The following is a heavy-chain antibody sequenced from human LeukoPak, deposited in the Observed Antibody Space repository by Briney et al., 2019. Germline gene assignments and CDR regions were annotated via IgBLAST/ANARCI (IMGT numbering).Heavy chain of an antibody. J-gene: IGHJ4*02. D-gene: IGHD3-3*01. V-gene: IGHV3-30*02. CDR3: AKGRFLEWLCFY. Sequence: GGSLRLSCAASGFTFSSYGMHWVRQAPGKGPEWVAFIRYDGSNKYYADSVKGRFTISRDNSKNTLYLQMNSLRAEDTAVYYCAKGRFLEWLCFYWGQGTLVTVSS. CDR1: GFTFSSYG. CDR2: IRYDGSNK.